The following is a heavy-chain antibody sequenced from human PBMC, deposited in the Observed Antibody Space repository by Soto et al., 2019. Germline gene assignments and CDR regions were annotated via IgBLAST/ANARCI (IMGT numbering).Heavy chain of an antibody. Sequence: GGSLRLSCAASGVTLSSYAMSWVRKAPGKGLEWVSAISGSGGTTYYADSVKGRFTISRDTSKNTLYLQMNSLRAEDTAVYYCAKVARYYYDSSGYYSSPLFWGQGTLVTAPQ. D-gene: IGHD3-22*01. CDR1: GVTLSSYA. CDR3: AKVARYYYDSSGYYSSPLF. CDR2: ISGSGGTT. J-gene: IGHJ4*02. V-gene: IGHV3-23*01.